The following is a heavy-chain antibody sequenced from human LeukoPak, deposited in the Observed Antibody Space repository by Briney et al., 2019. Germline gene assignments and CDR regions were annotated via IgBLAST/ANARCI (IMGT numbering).Heavy chain of an antibody. CDR2: ISSSSSTI. CDR3: ARVSGEYCSSTTCYGAAFDF. D-gene: IGHD2-2*01. J-gene: IGHJ3*01. Sequence: GGSLRLSCAASGFSFSTYTMNWVRQAPGKGLDWVSYISSSSSTIYYADSVKGRFTISRDNANNSLYLQMNSLRAEDTAIYYCARVSGEYCSSTTCYGAAFDFWGQGTMVTVSS. V-gene: IGHV3-48*01. CDR1: GFSFSTYT.